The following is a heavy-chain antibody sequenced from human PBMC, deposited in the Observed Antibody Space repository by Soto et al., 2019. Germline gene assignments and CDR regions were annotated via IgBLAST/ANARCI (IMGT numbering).Heavy chain of an antibody. CDR2: INPNSGGT. CDR3: ARELITGTTRGDAFDI. CDR1: GYTFTRDY. Sequence: ASVKVSYRASGYTFTRDYMHWVRQAPGQGLERMVWINPNSGGTNYAQKFQGRVTMTRDTSISTAYMELSRLRSDDTAVYYCARELITGTTRGDAFDIWGQGAMVTVSS. V-gene: IGHV1-2*02. D-gene: IGHD1-7*01. J-gene: IGHJ3*02.